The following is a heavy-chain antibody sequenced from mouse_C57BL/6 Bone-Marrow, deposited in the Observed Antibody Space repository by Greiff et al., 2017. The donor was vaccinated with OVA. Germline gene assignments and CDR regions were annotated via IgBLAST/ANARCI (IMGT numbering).Heavy chain of an antibody. CDR1: GYTFTSYW. CDR3: ALITTVVAGDAMDY. J-gene: IGHJ4*01. D-gene: IGHD1-1*01. CDR2: IHPNSGST. Sequence: QVQLLQPGAELVKPGASVKLSCKASGYTFTSYWMHWVQQRPGQGLEWIGMIHPNSGSTNYNEKFKSKSTLTVDKSSSTAYMQLSSLTSEDSAVDYCALITTVVAGDAMDYWGQGTSVTVSS. V-gene: IGHV1-64*01.